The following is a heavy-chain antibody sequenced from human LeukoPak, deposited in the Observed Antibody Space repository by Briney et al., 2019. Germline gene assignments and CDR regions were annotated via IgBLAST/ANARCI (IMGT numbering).Heavy chain of an antibody. CDR3: ARDPHDYGDYVSFDY. D-gene: IGHD4-17*01. CDR2: ISSSSYI. J-gene: IGHJ4*02. V-gene: IGHV3-21*01. Sequence: NPGGSLRLSCAASGFTFSSYSMNWVRQAPGKGLEWVSSISSSSYIYYADSVKGRFTISRDNAKNSLYLQMNSLRAEDTAVYYCARDPHDYGDYVSFDYWGQGTLVTVSS. CDR1: GFTFSSYS.